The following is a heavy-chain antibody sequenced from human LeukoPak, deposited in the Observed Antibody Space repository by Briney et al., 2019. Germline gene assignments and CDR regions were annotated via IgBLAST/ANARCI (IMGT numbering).Heavy chain of an antibody. V-gene: IGHV3-21*01. J-gene: IGHJ4*02. CDR1: GFTFSTYT. Sequence: PGGSLRLSCAASGFTFSTYTMNWVRQAPGKGLEWVSSISSSSSYSAYSDSVKGRFTISRDNTKNSLYLQMNSLRAEDTAVFYCARGPWPDFWGQVTL. CDR2: ISSSSSYS. CDR3: ARGPWPDF. D-gene: IGHD5-12*01.